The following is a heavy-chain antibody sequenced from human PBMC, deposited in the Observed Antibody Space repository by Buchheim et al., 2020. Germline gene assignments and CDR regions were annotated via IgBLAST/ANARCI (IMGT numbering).Heavy chain of an antibody. CDR2: INHRGST. CDR1: GGSFSGYY. V-gene: IGHV4-34*01. Sequence: QVQLQQWGAGLLKPSETLSLTCAVYGGSFSGYYWSWIRQPPGKGLEWIGEINHRGSTNYNPSLKSRVTISVDTSKNQFSLKLSSVTAADTAVYYCARDDYGGNSVGLDPWGQGTL. D-gene: IGHD4-23*01. CDR3: ARDDYGGNSVGLDP. J-gene: IGHJ5*02.